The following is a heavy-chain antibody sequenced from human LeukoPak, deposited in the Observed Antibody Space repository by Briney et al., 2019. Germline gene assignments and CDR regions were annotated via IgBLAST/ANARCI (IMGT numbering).Heavy chain of an antibody. V-gene: IGHV3-23*01. CDR1: GFTFSSYS. D-gene: IGHD3-10*01. CDR3: AKDSFGEPRY. Sequence: GGSLRLSCAASGFTFSSYSMNWVRQAPGKGLEWVSAISGSGGSTYYADSVKGRFTISRDNSKNTLYLQMNSLRAEDTAVYYCAKDSFGEPRYWGQGTLVTVSS. CDR2: ISGSGGST. J-gene: IGHJ4*02.